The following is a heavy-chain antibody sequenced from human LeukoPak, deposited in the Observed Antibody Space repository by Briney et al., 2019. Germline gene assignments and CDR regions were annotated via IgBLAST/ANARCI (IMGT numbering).Heavy chain of an antibody. CDR2: ISAYNGNT. J-gene: IGHJ4*02. V-gene: IGHV1-18*04. CDR1: GYTFTGHY. CDR3: AREGGSYSYYFDY. D-gene: IGHD1-26*01. Sequence: ASVKVSCKASGYTFTGHYLHWVRQAPGQGLEWMGWISAYNGNTNYAQKLQGRVTMTTDTSTSTAYMELRSLGSDDTAVYYCAREGGSYSYYFDYWGQGTLVTVSS.